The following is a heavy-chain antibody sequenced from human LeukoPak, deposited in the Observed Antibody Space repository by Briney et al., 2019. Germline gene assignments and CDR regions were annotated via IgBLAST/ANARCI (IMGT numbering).Heavy chain of an antibody. CDR2: INSDGSST. CDR1: GFTFSSYW. Sequence: GGSLRLSCAASGFTFSSYWMHWVRQAPGKGLVWVSRINSDGSSTIYADSVKGRFTISRDNAKNTLYLQMNSLRAEDTAVYYCARDKRVLYYYYGMDVWGKGTTVTVSS. V-gene: IGHV3-74*01. J-gene: IGHJ6*04. CDR3: ARDKRVLYYYYGMDV.